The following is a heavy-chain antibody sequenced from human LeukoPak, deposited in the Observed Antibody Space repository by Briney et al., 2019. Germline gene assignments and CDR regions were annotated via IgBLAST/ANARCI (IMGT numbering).Heavy chain of an antibody. Sequence: GASVKVSCKASGYTFTSYDINWVRQATGQGLEWMGWMNPNSGNTGYAQKFQGRVTMTRNTSISTAYMELSSLRSEDTAVYYCARRAVVVPAAKRRYLYYGMDVWGQGTTVTVSS. J-gene: IGHJ6*02. D-gene: IGHD2-2*01. CDR2: MNPNSGNT. V-gene: IGHV1-8*01. CDR3: ARRAVVVPAAKRRYLYYGMDV. CDR1: GYTFTSYD.